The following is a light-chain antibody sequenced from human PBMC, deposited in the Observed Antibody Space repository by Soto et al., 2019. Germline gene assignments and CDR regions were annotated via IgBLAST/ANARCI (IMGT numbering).Light chain of an antibody. CDR3: QQYGSSAPT. Sequence: EIVLTQSPGTLSLSPGERATLSCRASQSVSSRYLDWYQQKPGQSPRLLIYDASSRATGIPDRFSGSGSGTDCTLTISRLEPEDFAVYYCQQYGSSAPTFGGGTKVEIK. V-gene: IGKV3-20*01. CDR2: DAS. J-gene: IGKJ4*01. CDR1: QSVSSRY.